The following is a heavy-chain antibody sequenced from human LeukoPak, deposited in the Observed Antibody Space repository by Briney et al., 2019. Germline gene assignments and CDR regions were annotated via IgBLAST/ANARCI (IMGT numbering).Heavy chain of an antibody. CDR1: GAPIILFY. Sequence: SETLSLICTTSGAPIILFYWSWVRQPPGKGLEWIGNIYNGVPTFFNPSLKSRVTLSVDTSKTQFSLQLASVTAADTAVYYCVLTTGWPGFDYWGQGILVTVSS. V-gene: IGHV4-4*09. D-gene: IGHD6-19*01. CDR3: VLTTGWPGFDY. J-gene: IGHJ4*02. CDR2: IYNGVPT.